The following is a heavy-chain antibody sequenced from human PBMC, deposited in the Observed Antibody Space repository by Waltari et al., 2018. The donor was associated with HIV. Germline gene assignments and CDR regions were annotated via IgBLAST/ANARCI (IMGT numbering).Heavy chain of an antibody. Sequence: QVQLVESGGGVVQPGRSLRLSCAASGFTFSTCGMHWVRQAPGKGLEWMEVIWEDVSSKYYGASGKGRFTISRYNSKNTLYLQMNSLRAEDTAVYYWSRGIPQSNWGHYYFGMDVWGQGTTVTVSS. J-gene: IGHJ6*02. V-gene: IGHV3-33*01. CDR1: GFTFSTCG. CDR3: SRGIPQSNWGHYYFGMDV. D-gene: IGHD7-27*01. CDR2: IWEDVSSK.